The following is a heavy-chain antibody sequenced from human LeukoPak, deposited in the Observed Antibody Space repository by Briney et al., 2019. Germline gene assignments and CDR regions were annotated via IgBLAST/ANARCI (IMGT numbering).Heavy chain of an antibody. D-gene: IGHD2-21*02. Sequence: GRSLRLSCAASGFTFSSYGMHWVRQAPGKGLEWVAVISYDGSNKYYADSVKGRFTISRDNSKNTLYLQMNSLRAEDTAVYYCAKDLERHIVVVTASAVDYWGQGTLVTVSS. CDR2: ISYDGSNK. V-gene: IGHV3-30*18. J-gene: IGHJ4*02. CDR3: AKDLERHIVVVTASAVDY. CDR1: GFTFSSYG.